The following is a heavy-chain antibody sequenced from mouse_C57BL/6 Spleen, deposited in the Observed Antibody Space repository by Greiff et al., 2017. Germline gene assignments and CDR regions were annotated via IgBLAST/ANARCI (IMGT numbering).Heavy chain of an antibody. V-gene: IGHV1-69*01. CDR1: GYTFTSYW. Sequence: QVQLQQPGAELVMPGASVKLSCKASGYTFTSYWMHRVKQRPGQGLEWIGEIDPSDSYTNYNQKFKGKSTLTVDKSSSTAYMQLSSLTSEDSAVYYCARYDYYAMDYWGQGTSVTVSS. CDR2: IDPSDSYT. J-gene: IGHJ4*01. CDR3: ARYDYYAMDY.